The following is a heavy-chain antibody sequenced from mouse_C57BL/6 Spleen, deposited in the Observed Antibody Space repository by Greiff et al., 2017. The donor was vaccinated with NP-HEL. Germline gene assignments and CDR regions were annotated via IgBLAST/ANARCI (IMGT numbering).Heavy chain of an antibody. J-gene: IGHJ2*01. D-gene: IGHD2-4*01. CDR2: IDPSDSYT. CDR3: ARSYDYGYFDY. CDR1: GYTFTSYW. V-gene: IGHV1-69*01. Sequence: QVQLQQPGAELVMPGASVKLSCKASGYTFTSYWMHWVKQRPGQGLEWIGEIDPSDSYTNYNQKFKGKSTLTVDKSSSTAYMQLSSLTSEDSAVYYCARSYDYGYFDYWGQGTTLTVSS.